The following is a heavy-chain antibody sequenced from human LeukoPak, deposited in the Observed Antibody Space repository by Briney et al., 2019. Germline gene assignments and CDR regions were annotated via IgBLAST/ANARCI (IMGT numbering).Heavy chain of an antibody. CDR3: ATGEYYFDF. V-gene: IGHV3-23*01. Sequence: GGSLRLSCAASGFTFPNYDMSWVRQAPGKGLEWVSTVGDSGHDTSYADSVKGRFTISRDNSKNTLYLQMSSLRAEDTALYYCATGEYYFDFWGQGTLVTVSS. J-gene: IGHJ4*02. CDR2: VGDSGHDT. D-gene: IGHD3-16*01. CDR1: GFTFPNYD.